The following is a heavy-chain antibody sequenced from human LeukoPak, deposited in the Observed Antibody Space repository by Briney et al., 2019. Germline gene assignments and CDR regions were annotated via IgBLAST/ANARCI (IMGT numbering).Heavy chain of an antibody. V-gene: IGHV4-59*08. D-gene: IGHD6-13*01. CDR2: IYYSGST. CDR3: ARLSAAAGLDAFDI. J-gene: IGHJ3*02. CDR1: GGSISSYY. Sequence: PSETLSLTCTVSGGSISSYYWSWIRQPPGKGLEWIGYIYYSGSTNYNPSLKSRVTISVDTSKSQFSLKLSSVTAADTAVYYCARLSAAAGLDAFDIWGQGTMVTVSS.